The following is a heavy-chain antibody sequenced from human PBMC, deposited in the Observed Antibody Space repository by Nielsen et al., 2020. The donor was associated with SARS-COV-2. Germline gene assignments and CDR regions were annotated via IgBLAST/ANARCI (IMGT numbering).Heavy chain of an antibody. Sequence: SLKISCAASGFTFDDYAMHWVRQAPGKGLEWVSGISWNSGSIGYADSVKGRFTISRDNAKNSLYLQMNSLRAEDTAVYYCARDYYDSSGYSSLRFDYWGQGTLVTVSS. CDR1: GFTFDDYA. CDR3: ARDYYDSSGYSSLRFDY. D-gene: IGHD3-22*01. CDR2: ISWNSGSI. V-gene: IGHV3-9*01. J-gene: IGHJ4*02.